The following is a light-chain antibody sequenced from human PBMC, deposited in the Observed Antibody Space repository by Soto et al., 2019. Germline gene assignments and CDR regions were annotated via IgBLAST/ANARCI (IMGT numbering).Light chain of an antibody. CDR3: QQYKDYWT. CDR2: ETS. CDR1: QSISSW. V-gene: IGKV1-5*03. J-gene: IGKJ1*01. Sequence: DIQMTQSPSSLSASVGDRVTITCRASQSISSWLAWYQQKPGKAPKLLIYETSSLEDGVPSRFTGSGSGTEFSLTITSLQPEDFASYYCQQYKDYWTFGQGTKVDI.